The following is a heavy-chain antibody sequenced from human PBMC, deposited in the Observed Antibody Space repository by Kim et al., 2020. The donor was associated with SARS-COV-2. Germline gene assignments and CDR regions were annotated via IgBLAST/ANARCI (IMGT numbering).Heavy chain of an antibody. J-gene: IGHJ3*02. D-gene: IGHD1-1*01. CDR3: ARDMNPEWNDREDAFDI. V-gene: IGHV3-30*07. Sequence: VKGRFTISRDNAKNTLYLQMNSLRAEDTAVYYCARDMNPEWNDREDAFDIWGQGTMVTVSS.